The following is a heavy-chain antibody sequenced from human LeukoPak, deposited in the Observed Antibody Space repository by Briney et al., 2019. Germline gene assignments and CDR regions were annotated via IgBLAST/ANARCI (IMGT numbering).Heavy chain of an antibody. D-gene: IGHD3-10*02. J-gene: IGHJ5*02. V-gene: IGHV4-39*01. CDR3: ARPYLRGTVINNWFDP. Sequence: SETLSLTCTVSGGSISSSSYYWGWVRQPPGKGLEWIGSIYYSGSTYYNPSLKSRVTISVDTSKNQFSLKLSSVTAADTAVYYCARPYLRGTVINNWFDPWGQGTLVTVSS. CDR2: IYYSGST. CDR1: GGSISSSSYY.